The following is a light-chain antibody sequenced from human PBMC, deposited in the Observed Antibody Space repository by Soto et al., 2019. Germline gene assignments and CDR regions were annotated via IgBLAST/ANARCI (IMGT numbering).Light chain of an antibody. Sequence: QSALTQPPSTSGSPGQSVTISCTGTFSDVGGYDYVSWYQQHPGKAPKLLIYEVSKRPSGVPDRFSGSKSGNTASLTVSGIQAEDEADCHCSSYAGSNNLLFGGGTKVTVL. V-gene: IGLV2-8*01. CDR2: EVS. CDR1: FSDVGGYDY. J-gene: IGLJ2*01. CDR3: SSYAGSNNLL.